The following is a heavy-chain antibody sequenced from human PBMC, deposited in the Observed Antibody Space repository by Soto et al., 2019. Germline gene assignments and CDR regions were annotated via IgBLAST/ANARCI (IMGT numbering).Heavy chain of an antibody. J-gene: IGHJ4*02. D-gene: IGHD2-15*01. CDR3: ARDPGRWLDY. Sequence: HPGGPLRLSCAASGFTFSSYAMHWVRQAPGKGLEWVAVISYDGSNKYYADSVKGRFTISRDNSKNTLYLQMNSLRAEDTAVYYCARDPGRWLDYWGQGTLVPVSS. CDR2: ISYDGSNK. CDR1: GFTFSSYA. V-gene: IGHV3-30-3*01.